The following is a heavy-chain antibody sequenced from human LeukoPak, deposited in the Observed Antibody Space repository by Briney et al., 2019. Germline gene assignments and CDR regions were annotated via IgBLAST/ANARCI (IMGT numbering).Heavy chain of an antibody. CDR2: IYSGGST. D-gene: IGHD1-20*01. J-gene: IGHJ4*02. V-gene: IGHV3-53*01. CDR3: ARDLNYYFDY. CDR1: GFTVSSNY. Sequence: GGSLRLSCAASGFTVSSNYMSWVRQAPGKGLEWVSVIYSGGSTYYADSVKGRFTISRDNSKNTLYLQINSLRAEDTAVYYCARDLNYYFDYWGQGTLVTVSS.